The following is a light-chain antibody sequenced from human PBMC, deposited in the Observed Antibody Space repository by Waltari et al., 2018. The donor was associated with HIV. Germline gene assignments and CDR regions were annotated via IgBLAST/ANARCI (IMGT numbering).Light chain of an antibody. J-gene: IGLJ2*01. CDR1: NSDFGTYDY. V-gene: IGLV2-8*01. CDR3: SSFANRDGFYVR. Sequence: QSALTQPPSASGSPGQSVTLSCTGTNSDFGTYDYVSWYQQHPGKPPKLVISEVTKRPSGFSDRFSRSKSGNTAFLTVSGLQAEDEAYYYCSSFANRDGFYVRVGGGTRLTVL. CDR2: EVT.